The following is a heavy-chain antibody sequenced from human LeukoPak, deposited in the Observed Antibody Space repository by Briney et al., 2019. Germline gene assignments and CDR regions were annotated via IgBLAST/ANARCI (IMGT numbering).Heavy chain of an antibody. D-gene: IGHD5-12*01. V-gene: IGHV3-21*01. CDR2: ISSSSSYI. Sequence: GGSLRLSCAASGFTFSSYSMNWVRQAPGKGLEWVSSISSSSSYIYYADSVKGRFTISRDNAKNSLYLQMNSLRAEDTAVYYCARDLYSGYGLDYWGQGTLATVSS. CDR1: GFTFSSYS. J-gene: IGHJ4*02. CDR3: ARDLYSGYGLDY.